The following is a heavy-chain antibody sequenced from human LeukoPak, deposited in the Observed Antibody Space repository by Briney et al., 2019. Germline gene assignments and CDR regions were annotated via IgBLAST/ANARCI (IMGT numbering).Heavy chain of an antibody. CDR3: ARAAVTNNYYYGMDV. J-gene: IGHJ6*02. V-gene: IGHV5-51*01. Sequence: GESLKISCKGSGYSFTSYWIGWVRQMPGKGLEWMGIIYPVDSDTRYSPSFQGQVTISAHKSISTAYLQWSSLKASDTAMYYCARAAVTNNYYYGMDVWGQGTTVTVSS. CDR1: GYSFTSYW. CDR2: IYPVDSDT. D-gene: IGHD6-25*01.